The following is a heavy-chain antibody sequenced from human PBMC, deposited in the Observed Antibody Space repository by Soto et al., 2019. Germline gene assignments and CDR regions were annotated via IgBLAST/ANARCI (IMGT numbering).Heavy chain of an antibody. CDR1: GYTFTGCY. V-gene: IGHV1-2*02. J-gene: IGHJ4*02. CDR3: AXDRSYDSSGHYPYYFDY. D-gene: IGHD3-22*01. Sequence: ASVKVSCKASGYTFTGCYMHWVRQAPGQGLEWMGWINPNSGGTNYAQKFQGRVTMTRDTSISTAYMELSRLRSDDTAVYYCAXDRSYDSSGHYPYYFDYWGQGTLVTVSS. CDR2: INPNSGGT.